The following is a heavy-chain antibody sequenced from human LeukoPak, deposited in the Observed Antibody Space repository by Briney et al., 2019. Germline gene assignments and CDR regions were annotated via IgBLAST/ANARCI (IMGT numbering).Heavy chain of an antibody. Sequence: GGSLRLSCAASGFTVRSNYMSWVRQAPGKGLEWVSIIYGGGSVFYADSVKGRFTISRDNSKNTLYLQMNSLRAEDTAVYYCAIHNPLTLVGTKKSRGRLDYWGQGTLVTVSS. D-gene: IGHD2-21*01. CDR1: GFTVRSNY. CDR3: AIHNPLTLVGTKKSRGRLDY. J-gene: IGHJ4*02. CDR2: IYGGGSV. V-gene: IGHV3-53*01.